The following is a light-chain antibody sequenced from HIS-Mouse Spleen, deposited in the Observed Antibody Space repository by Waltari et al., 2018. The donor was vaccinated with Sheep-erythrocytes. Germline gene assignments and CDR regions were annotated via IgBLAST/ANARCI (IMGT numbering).Light chain of an antibody. V-gene: IGLV3-1*01. CDR2: QDS. CDR1: KLGDTY. J-gene: IGLJ2*01. CDR3: QAWDSSTAV. Sequence: SYELTQPPSVSVSPGQTASITCPGDKLGDTYACWYQQKPGQSPVLVLYQDSKRPSGIPERFSGSNSGNTATLTISGTQAMDEADYYCQAWDSSTAVFGGGTKLTVL.